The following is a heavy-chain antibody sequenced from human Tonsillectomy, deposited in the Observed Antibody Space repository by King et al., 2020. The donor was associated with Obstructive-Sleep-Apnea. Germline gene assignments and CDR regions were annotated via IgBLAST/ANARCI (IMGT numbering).Heavy chain of an antibody. CDR1: GGAISRNNY. Sequence: QLQEAGPELVKPSETLSLTCSVSGGAISRNNYWGWIRQPPGKGLEWIGNIYFSGSTYYNPSLKSRVTISVDTSKNQFSLKLSSVTAADTAVFYCARADRDTAMGLFDSWGQGTLVTVSS. J-gene: IGHJ4*02. CDR2: IYFSGST. CDR3: ARADRDTAMGLFDS. D-gene: IGHD5-18*01. V-gene: IGHV4-39*07.